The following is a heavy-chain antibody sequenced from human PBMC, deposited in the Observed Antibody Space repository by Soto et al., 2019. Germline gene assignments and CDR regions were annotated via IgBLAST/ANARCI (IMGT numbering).Heavy chain of an antibody. Sequence: EVQLVESGGGLVQPGGSLRLSCAASGFTFSSXXMNWVRQAPGKXLEWVSYISSSGSTIYYADSVKGRFTISRDNAKNSLYLQMNSLRAEDTSVYYCAKSGDYGDYGYFDYWGQGTLVTVSS. V-gene: IGHV3-48*03. CDR3: AKSGDYGDYGYFDY. J-gene: IGHJ4*02. D-gene: IGHD4-17*01. CDR1: GFTFSSXX. CDR2: ISSSGSTI.